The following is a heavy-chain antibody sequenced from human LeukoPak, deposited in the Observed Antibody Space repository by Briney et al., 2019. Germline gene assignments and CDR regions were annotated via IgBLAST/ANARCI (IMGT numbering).Heavy chain of an antibody. CDR2: INADGSYT. J-gene: IGHJ3*02. CDR1: GFTFSGYW. CDR3: ARGYYGQALDI. D-gene: IGHD3-10*01. Sequence: GGSLRLPCAASGFTFSGYWMHWVRQAPGKGLVWVSHINADGSYTTYADSVKGRFTISRDNAKNTLYLQMNSLRAEDTAVYYCARGYYGQALDIWGQGTMVTVSS. V-gene: IGHV3-74*01.